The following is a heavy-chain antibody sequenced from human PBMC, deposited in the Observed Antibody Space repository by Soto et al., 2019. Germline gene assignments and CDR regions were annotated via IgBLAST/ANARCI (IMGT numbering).Heavy chain of an antibody. CDR2: TRNKADSYTT. CDR1: GFTFSDHY. Sequence: EVQLVESGGGLVQPGGSLRLSCAASGFTFSDHYMDWVRQAPGKGLQWVGRTRNKADSYTTEYAAYVKGRLTISRDDSKNSLYLQMNSLKPEDTAVYYCATGVLGAADYWGQGTLVTVSS. CDR3: ATGVLGAADY. J-gene: IGHJ4*02. D-gene: IGHD1-26*01. V-gene: IGHV3-72*01.